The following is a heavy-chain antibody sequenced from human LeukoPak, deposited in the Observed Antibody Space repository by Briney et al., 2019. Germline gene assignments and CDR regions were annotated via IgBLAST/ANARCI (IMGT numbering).Heavy chain of an antibody. CDR1: GYTFISYD. V-gene: IGHV1-8*01. D-gene: IGHD2-2*01. CDR3: ASRVVPTATRSWGQYYYYGMDV. CDR2: MNPNSGDT. Sequence: ASVKVSCKASGYTFISYDINWVRQATAQGLEWMGWMNPNSGDTGYAEKFQGRVTMTRDASISTAYMELSSLRSEDTAVYYCASRVVPTATRSWGQYYYYGMDVWGQGTTVTVSS. J-gene: IGHJ6*02.